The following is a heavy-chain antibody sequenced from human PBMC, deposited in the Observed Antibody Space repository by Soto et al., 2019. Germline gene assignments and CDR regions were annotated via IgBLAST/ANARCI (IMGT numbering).Heavy chain of an antibody. CDR3: ARQSFWSGFSSYGMDV. CDR2: IYHSGSS. V-gene: IGHV4-4*02. J-gene: IGHJ6*02. CDR1: GGSITSGQW. Sequence: SETLSLTCAVSGGSITSGQWWSWVRQPPGKGLEWIGEIYHSGSSNYSPSLKSRVTISVDKSKTQFSLRLSSVTAADTAVYYCARQSFWSGFSSYGMDVWGQGTTVTVSS. D-gene: IGHD3-3*01.